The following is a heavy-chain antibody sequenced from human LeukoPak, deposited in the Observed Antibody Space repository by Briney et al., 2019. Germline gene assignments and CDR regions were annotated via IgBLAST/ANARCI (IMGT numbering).Heavy chain of an antibody. CDR1: GYIFTKYD. D-gene: IGHD6-19*01. CDR2: ISAYNGNT. CDR3: ARHDSSGWSY. V-gene: IGHV1-18*01. Sequence: ASVKVSCKTSGYIFTKYDINWVRQAPGQGLEWMGWISAYNGNTNYAQKLQGRVTMTTDTSTSTAYMELRSLRSDDTAVYYCARHDSSGWSYWGQGTLVTVSS. J-gene: IGHJ4*02.